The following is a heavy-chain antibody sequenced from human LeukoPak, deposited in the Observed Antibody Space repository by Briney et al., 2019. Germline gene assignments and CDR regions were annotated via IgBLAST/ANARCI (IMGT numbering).Heavy chain of an antibody. CDR3: ARVWSPPYTSSWPYYFDY. J-gene: IGHJ4*02. V-gene: IGHV3-21*01. Sequence: PGGSLRLSCAASGFTLSRHSMNWVRQAPGKGLEWVSSISSSSSYIYYADSVKGRFTTSRDNAKSSLYLQMNSLRAEDTAVYYCARVWSPPYTSSWPYYFDYWGQGTLVTVSS. D-gene: IGHD6-13*01. CDR2: ISSSSSYI. CDR1: GFTLSRHS.